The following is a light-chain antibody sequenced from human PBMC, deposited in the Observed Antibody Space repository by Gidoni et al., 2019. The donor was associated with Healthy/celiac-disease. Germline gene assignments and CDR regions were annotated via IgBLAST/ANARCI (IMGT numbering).Light chain of an antibody. CDR3: QQYGSSPIT. Sequence: DIVLTQSPVTLFLSPGERATLSCGASQSVSNSYLAWYQQKPGLAPKLLIYDASSRATGIPDRFSGSGSGTGFTLTISRLEPEDFAVYYCQQYGSSPITFGQGTRLEIK. CDR2: DAS. J-gene: IGKJ5*01. V-gene: IGKV3D-20*01. CDR1: QSVSNSY.